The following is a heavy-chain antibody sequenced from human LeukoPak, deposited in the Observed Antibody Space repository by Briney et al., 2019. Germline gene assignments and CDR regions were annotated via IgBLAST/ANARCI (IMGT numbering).Heavy chain of an antibody. V-gene: IGHV6-1*01. CDR2: TYYRSKWYN. D-gene: IGHD3-10*01. CDR3: ARETYIPTYYYGSGSYGNFDY. Sequence: SQTLSLTCDISGDSVSSDSAAWNWIRQSPSRGLEWLGRTYYRSKWYNDYAVSVKSRITINPDTSKNQFSLQLNSVTPEDTAVYYCARETYIPTYYYGSGSYGNFDYWGQGTLVTVSS. J-gene: IGHJ4*02. CDR1: GDSVSSDSAA.